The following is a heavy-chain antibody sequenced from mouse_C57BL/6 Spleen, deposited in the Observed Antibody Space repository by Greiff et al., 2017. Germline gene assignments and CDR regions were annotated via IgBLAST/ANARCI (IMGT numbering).Heavy chain of an antibody. CDR2: IRLKSDNYAT. J-gene: IGHJ2*01. CDR3: TVRDECDY. V-gene: IGHV6-3*01. D-gene: IGHD3-2*02. Sequence: EVKVEESGGGLVQPGGSMKLSCVASGFTFSNYWMNWVRQSPEKGLEWVAQIRLKSDNYATHYAESVKGRFTISRDDSKSSVYLQMNNLRAEDTGIYYCTVRDECDYWGQGTTLTVSS. CDR1: GFTFSNYW.